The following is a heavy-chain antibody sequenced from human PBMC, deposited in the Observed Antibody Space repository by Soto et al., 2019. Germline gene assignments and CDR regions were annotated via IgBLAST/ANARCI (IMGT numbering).Heavy chain of an antibody. J-gene: IGHJ4*02. CDR1: GYTFTSYD. CDR2: MNPNSGNT. V-gene: IGHV1-8*01. Sequence: VASVKVSCKASGYTFTSYDINWVRQATGQGLAWMGRMNPNSGNTGYAQKFQGRVTMTRNTSISTAYMELSSLRSEDTAVYYCARGGYYDFWSGYYSGSRGAAYFDYWGQGTLVTVSS. D-gene: IGHD3-3*01. CDR3: ARGGYYDFWSGYYSGSRGAAYFDY.